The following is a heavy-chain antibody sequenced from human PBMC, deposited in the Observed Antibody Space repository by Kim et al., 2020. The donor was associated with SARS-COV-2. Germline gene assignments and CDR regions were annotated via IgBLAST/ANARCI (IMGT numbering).Heavy chain of an antibody. CDR2: IYYSGST. CDR3: AREGLYYYGSGSYGLDP. V-gene: IGHV4-59*01. D-gene: IGHD3-10*01. J-gene: IGHJ5*02. Sequence: SETLSLTCTVSGGSISSYNWSWIRQPPGKGLAWIGYIYYSGSTNYNPSLKSRVTISVDTSKNQFSLKLSSVTAADTAVYYCAREGLYYYGSGSYGLDPWGQGTLVTVSS. CDR1: GGSISSYN.